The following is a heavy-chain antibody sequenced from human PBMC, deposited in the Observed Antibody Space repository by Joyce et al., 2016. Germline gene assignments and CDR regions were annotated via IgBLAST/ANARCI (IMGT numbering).Heavy chain of an antibody. CDR1: GFTFSNYS. Sequence: QVQLVESGGGVVQPGGSLRLSCTTSGFTFSNYSFHWVRQAPGKGLRWVALCSHNGRDTYSIDSVKGRFTISRDNSKRALFLEMNSLGYDDTAVYYCARDKEQFGDLDYYGMDVWGQGTTVIVSS. CDR3: ARDKEQFGDLDYYGMDV. J-gene: IGHJ6*02. CDR2: CSHNGRDT. D-gene: IGHD1/OR15-1a*01. V-gene: IGHV3-30*04.